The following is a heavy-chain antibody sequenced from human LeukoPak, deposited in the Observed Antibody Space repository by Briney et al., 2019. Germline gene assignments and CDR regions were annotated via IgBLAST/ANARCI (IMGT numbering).Heavy chain of an antibody. Sequence: GGSLGLSCAASRFSFSTYPMGWVRRAPGKGLEWVSGISASGDVTFHADPVKGRFTISRDNSRNTLYLQMNSLRAEDTAEYYCAKSLLTTASGTGRAFDIWGQGTMVTVSA. CDR3: AKSLLTTASGTGRAFDI. CDR2: ISASGDVT. D-gene: IGHD1-26*01. V-gene: IGHV3-23*01. J-gene: IGHJ3*02. CDR1: RFSFSTYP.